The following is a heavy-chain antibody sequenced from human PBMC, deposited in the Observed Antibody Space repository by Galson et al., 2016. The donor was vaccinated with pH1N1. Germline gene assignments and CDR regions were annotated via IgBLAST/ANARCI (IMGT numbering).Heavy chain of an antibody. D-gene: IGHD1-26*01. Sequence: LSLTCAVSGGSISSNNWWSWVRQPPGKGLEWIAYIYDIETTYYNPSLASRVSISVDTSKSQFSLKLTSVTAADAAVYYCARGFRGSQPDRTYYFDSWGQGALVTVSS. CDR2: IYDIETT. J-gene: IGHJ4*02. CDR1: GGSISSNNW. V-gene: IGHV4-30-4*01. CDR3: ARGFRGSQPDRTYYFDS.